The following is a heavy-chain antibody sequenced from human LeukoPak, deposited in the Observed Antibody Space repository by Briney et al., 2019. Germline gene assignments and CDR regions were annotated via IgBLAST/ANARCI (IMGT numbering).Heavy chain of an antibody. J-gene: IGHJ6*03. D-gene: IGHD2-8*01. V-gene: IGHV3-30*02. Sequence: GGSLRLSCAASGFTFNSYAMHWVRQAPGKGLEWVAYIQYDRTNEQYAHSVKGRFRISRDNSNNILYLQMNSLRTEDTAVYYCAKDRCSNGIGCYYYYMEVWGKGTTVTISS. CDR1: GFTFNSYA. CDR2: IQYDRTNE. CDR3: AKDRCSNGIGCYYYYMEV.